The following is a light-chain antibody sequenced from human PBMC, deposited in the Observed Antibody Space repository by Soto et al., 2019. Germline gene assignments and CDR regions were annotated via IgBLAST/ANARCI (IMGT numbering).Light chain of an antibody. Sequence: QSVLTQPPSASGTPAQRVTISCSGSSSNIGSNVVNWYQQLPGTAPKLLIYSDDQRPSGVPDRFSGSKSGTSASLAISGLQSEDEADYHCATWDDNLNGVVFGGGTQLTVL. J-gene: IGLJ2*01. V-gene: IGLV1-44*01. CDR1: SSNIGSNV. CDR3: ATWDDNLNGVV. CDR2: SDD.